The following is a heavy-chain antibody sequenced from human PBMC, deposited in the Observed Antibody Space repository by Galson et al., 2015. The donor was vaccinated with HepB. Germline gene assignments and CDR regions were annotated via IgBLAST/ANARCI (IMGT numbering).Heavy chain of an antibody. CDR2: TFYRSKWKS. Sequence: CAIFGDSVSSKRAAWNWIRQSPPRGLEWLGRTFYRSKWKSDYATYLKSRIIVNADTSKNQFSLQLNSVTPEDTAAYYCARGDDTGAFDVWGHGTWVTVSS. D-gene: IGHD5-24*01. V-gene: IGHV6-1*01. CDR3: ARGDDTGAFDV. J-gene: IGHJ3*01. CDR1: GDSVSSKRAA.